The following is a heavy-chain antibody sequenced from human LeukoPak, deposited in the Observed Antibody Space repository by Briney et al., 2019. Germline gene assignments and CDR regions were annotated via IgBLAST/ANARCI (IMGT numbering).Heavy chain of an antibody. CDR1: GFTFSSYG. CDR2: ISYDGSNK. CDR3: AKSEASSAFDI. D-gene: IGHD1-7*01. Sequence: XRSLRLSCAASGFTFSSYGMHWVRQAPGKGLEWVAVISYDGSNKYYADSVKGRFTISRDNSKNTLYLQMNSLRAEDTAVYYCAKSEASSAFDIWGQGTMVTVSS. J-gene: IGHJ3*02. V-gene: IGHV3-30*18.